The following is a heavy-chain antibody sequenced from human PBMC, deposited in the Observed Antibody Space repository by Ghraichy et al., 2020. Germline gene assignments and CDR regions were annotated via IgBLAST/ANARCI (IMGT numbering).Heavy chain of an antibody. CDR2: ISFSSSTI. CDR1: GFPFSSYS. D-gene: IGHD3-10*01. Sequence: GESLNISCAASGFPFSSYSMDWVRQVPGKGLEWVSYISFSSSTIYYADSVKGRFTISRDNAKNSLYLQMNSLRDEDTAVYYCASDGVGVIPGDVFDIWGQGTMVTVSS. CDR3: ASDGVGVIPGDVFDI. J-gene: IGHJ3*02. V-gene: IGHV3-48*02.